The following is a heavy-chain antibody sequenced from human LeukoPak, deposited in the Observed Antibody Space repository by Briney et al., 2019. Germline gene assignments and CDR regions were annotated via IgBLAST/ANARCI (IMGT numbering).Heavy chain of an antibody. Sequence: GGSLRLSCAGSGVDFSDFYMSWIRQVPGKGLEWLAFISGSGETTVYGDSVQGRPTISRDNSKKVLYLQMYTLRAEDTAVYYCVRGFKHWGQGTLVTVSS. CDR2: ISGSGETT. CDR3: VRGFKH. CDR1: GVDFSDFY. V-gene: IGHV3-11*04. J-gene: IGHJ4*02. D-gene: IGHD3-3*01.